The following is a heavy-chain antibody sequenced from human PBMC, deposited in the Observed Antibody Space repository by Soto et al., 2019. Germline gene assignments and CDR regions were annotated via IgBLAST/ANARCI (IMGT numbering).Heavy chain of an antibody. D-gene: IGHD3-3*01. CDR1: GFTFSNYA. Sequence: EVQLLESGGGLVQPGGSLRLSCAASGFTFSNYAMNWLRQAPGKGLEWVSAIRGRAGGTYYADSVRGWFTISRDNSKNTLFLQMIALRVEDTAVYYCAEKGLWSGDSCYSLDVWGQGTTVTVAS. CDR2: IRGRAGGT. CDR3: AEKGLWSGDSCYSLDV. V-gene: IGHV3-23*01. J-gene: IGHJ6*02.